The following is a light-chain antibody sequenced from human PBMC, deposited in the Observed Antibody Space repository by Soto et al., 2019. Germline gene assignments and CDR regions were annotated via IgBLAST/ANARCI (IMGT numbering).Light chain of an antibody. CDR1: QSVSSSY. J-gene: IGKJ2*01. CDR3: QQYGSSPYT. Sequence: EIVLTQSPGTLSLSPGERATLSCRASQSVSSSYLAWYQQKPGQAPRLLIYGASSRATGIPDRFSGSGSGTDFTLTISRLEPEDFEVYYCQQYGSSPYTFGQG. CDR2: GAS. V-gene: IGKV3-20*01.